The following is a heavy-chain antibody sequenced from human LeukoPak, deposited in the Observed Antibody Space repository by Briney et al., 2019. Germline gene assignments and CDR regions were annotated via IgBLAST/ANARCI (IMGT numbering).Heavy chain of an antibody. D-gene: IGHD3-10*01. CDR2: ISYDGSNK. CDR3: ANGYYYGSGSYYKEAFDI. Sequence: PGGSLRLSCAASGFTFSNYGMHWVRQAPGKGLEWVVVISYDGSNKYYADSAKGRFTISRDNSKNTLYLQMNSLRAEDTAVYYCANGYYYGSGSYYKEAFDIWGQGTMVTVSS. V-gene: IGHV3-30*18. J-gene: IGHJ3*02. CDR1: GFTFSNYG.